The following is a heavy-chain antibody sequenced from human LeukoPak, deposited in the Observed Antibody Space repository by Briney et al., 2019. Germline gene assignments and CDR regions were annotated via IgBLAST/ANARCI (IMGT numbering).Heavy chain of an antibody. D-gene: IGHD2-2*01. CDR3: AKGSSMNIVVVPAAMRYYYYYYGMDV. CDR2: ISWNSGSI. CDR1: GFTFDDYA. Sequence: GRSLGLSCAASGFTFDDYAMHWVRQAPGKGLEWVSGISWNSGSIGYADSVKGRFTISRDNAKNSLYLQMNSLRAEDTVLYYCAKGSSMNIVVVPAAMRYYYYYYGMDVWGQGTTVTVSS. V-gene: IGHV3-9*01. J-gene: IGHJ6*02.